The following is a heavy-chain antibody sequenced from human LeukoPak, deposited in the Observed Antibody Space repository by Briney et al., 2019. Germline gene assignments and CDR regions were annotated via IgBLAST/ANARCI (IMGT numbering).Heavy chain of an antibody. CDR1: AASLSSYY. CDR3: ATGYYEPFAA. Sequence: SQTLSLTCSVSAASLSSYYWDWLRQSPGKGLEWIGYISDTGKTDSNASLKSRVTISLDTSKNQFSLTLKSVTAADPAVYYCATGYYEPFAAWGPGILVTVSS. D-gene: IGHD1-26*01. V-gene: IGHV4-59*01. CDR2: ISDTGKT. J-gene: IGHJ5*02.